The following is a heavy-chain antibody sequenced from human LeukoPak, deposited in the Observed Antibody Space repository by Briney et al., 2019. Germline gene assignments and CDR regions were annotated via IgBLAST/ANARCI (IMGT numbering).Heavy chain of an antibody. CDR2: ISYSGST. V-gene: IGHV4-59*01. Sequence: SETLSLTCIVSGGSINTYYWHWIRQPPGKGLEWIGYISYSGSTNYNPSLKSRVTITLDTSKTQFSLRLRSVTAADTAVYYCARSRNDYNSVAFGIWAQGTMVTVSS. D-gene: IGHD5-24*01. J-gene: IGHJ3*02. CDR3: ARSRNDYNSVAFGI. CDR1: GGSINTYY.